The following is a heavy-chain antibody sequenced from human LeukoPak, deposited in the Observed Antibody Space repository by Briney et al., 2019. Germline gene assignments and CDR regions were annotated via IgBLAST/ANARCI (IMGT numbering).Heavy chain of an antibody. CDR2: ISYDGSNK. CDR1: GFTFSSYG. CDR3: ARDVSPIPTGYYWD. D-gene: IGHD3-9*01. V-gene: IGHV3-30*03. J-gene: IGHJ4*02. Sequence: GGSLRLSCAASGFTFSSYGMHWVRQAPGKGLEWVAVISYDGSNKYYADSVKGRFTISRDNSKNTLYLQMNSLRAEDTAVYYCARDVSPIPTGYYWDWGQGTLVTVSS.